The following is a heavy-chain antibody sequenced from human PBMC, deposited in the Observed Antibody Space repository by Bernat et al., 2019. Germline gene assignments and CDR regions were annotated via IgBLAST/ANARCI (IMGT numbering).Heavy chain of an antibody. CDR3: TTHHYDYIWGSYRSIEGLTYLNDY. V-gene: IGHV3-15*01. D-gene: IGHD3-16*02. CDR2: IKSKTDGGTT. CDR1: GFTFSNAW. Sequence: EVQLVESGGGLVKPGGSLRLSCAASGFTFSNAWMSWVRQAPGKGLEWVGRIKSKTDGGTTDYAAPVKGRFTISRDDSKNTLYLQMNSLKTEDTAVYYCTTHHYDYIWGSYRSIEGLTYLNDYWGQGTLVTVSS. J-gene: IGHJ4*02.